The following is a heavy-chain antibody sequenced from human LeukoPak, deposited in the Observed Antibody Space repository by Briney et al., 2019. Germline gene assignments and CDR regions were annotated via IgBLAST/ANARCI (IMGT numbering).Heavy chain of an antibody. J-gene: IGHJ4*02. V-gene: IGHV4-59*01. Sequence: KASETLSLTCTVSGASISGWYWSWIRQPPGKGLEWIGYVYGSGYTNYSPSLKSRVTMSIGTSKNNFSLKLTSVTGADTATYYCAGETSLAGFASGLGFNYWGQGILVTVSS. CDR1: GASISGWY. D-gene: IGHD6-19*01. CDR3: AGETSLAGFASGLGFNY. CDR2: VYGSGYT.